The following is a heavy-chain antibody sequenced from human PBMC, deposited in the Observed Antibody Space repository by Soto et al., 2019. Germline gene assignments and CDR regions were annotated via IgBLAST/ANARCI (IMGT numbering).Heavy chain of an antibody. CDR1: GFTFSNFA. V-gene: IGHV3-23*01. J-gene: IGHJ4*02. D-gene: IGHD3-10*01. CDR2: ITGSGVTT. CDR3: AKTYASGVMVFSYFDY. Sequence: GGSLRLSCAASGFTFSNFAMSWVRQAPGKGLEWVSSITGSGVTTYYADSAQGRFTISRDDSRNTVFLQMNSLRAEDTAIYYCAKTYASGVMVFSYFDYWGQGILVTVSS.